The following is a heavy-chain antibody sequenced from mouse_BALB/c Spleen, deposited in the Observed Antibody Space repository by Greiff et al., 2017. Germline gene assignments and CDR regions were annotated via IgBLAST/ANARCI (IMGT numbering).Heavy chain of an antibody. D-gene: IGHD2-2*01. Sequence: EVQLVESGGGLVKPGGSLKLSCAASGFTFSDYYMYWVRQTPEKRLEWVATISDGGSYTYYPDSVKGRFTISRDNAKNNLYLQMSSLKSEDTAMYYCARDGYPYWGQGTLVTVSA. V-gene: IGHV5-4*02. CDR3: ARDGYPY. CDR1: GFTFSDYY. CDR2: ISDGGSYT. J-gene: IGHJ3*01.